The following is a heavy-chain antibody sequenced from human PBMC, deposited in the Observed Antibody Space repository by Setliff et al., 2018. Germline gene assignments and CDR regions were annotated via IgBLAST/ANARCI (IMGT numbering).Heavy chain of an antibody. V-gene: IGHV4-59*01. CDR3: ARGGTFRYFDY. D-gene: IGHD5-12*01. J-gene: IGHJ4*02. CDR2: VYYSGAA. CDR1: GGSFSTYY. Sequence: LPETLSLTCTASGGSFSTYYWSWIRQAPGKGLEWIGHVYYSGAANYNPSLKSRVTVSVDTSKNQFSLRLISVTAADTAVYYCARGGTFRYFDYWGQGTPVTVSS.